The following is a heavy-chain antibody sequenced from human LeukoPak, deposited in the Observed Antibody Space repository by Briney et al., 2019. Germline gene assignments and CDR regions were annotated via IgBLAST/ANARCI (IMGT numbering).Heavy chain of an antibody. Sequence: PSETLSLTCAVSGGSISSSNWWSWVRQPPGKGLEWIGEIYHSGSTNYNPSLKSRLTISVDKSKNQLSLKLSSVTAADTAVYYCASGQATTHRDAFDIWGQGTMVTVSS. CDR1: GGSISSSNW. J-gene: IGHJ3*02. CDR2: IYHSGST. D-gene: IGHD1-26*01. V-gene: IGHV4-4*02. CDR3: ASGQATTHRDAFDI.